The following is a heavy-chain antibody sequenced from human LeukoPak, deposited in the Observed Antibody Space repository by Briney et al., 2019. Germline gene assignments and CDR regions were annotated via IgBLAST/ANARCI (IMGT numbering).Heavy chain of an antibody. CDR3: VKASPLTGDAFDI. V-gene: IGHV3-64D*06. J-gene: IGHJ3*02. Sequence: GGSLRLSCSASGFTFSSYAMHWVRQAPGKGLEYVSAISSNGGGTYYADSVKGRFTISRDNSKNTLYLQMSSLRAEDTAVYYCVKASPLTGDAFDIWGQGTMVTVSS. CDR1: GFTFSSYA. D-gene: IGHD7-27*01. CDR2: ISSNGGGT.